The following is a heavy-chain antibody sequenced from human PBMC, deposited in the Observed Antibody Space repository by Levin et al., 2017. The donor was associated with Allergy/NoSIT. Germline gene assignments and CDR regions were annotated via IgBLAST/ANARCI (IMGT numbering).Heavy chain of an antibody. J-gene: IGHJ4*02. CDR2: ISFDGTNK. D-gene: IGHD6-19*01. CDR1: GFTFRSYG. V-gene: IGHV3-30*03. Sequence: GGSLRLSCAASGFTFRSYGMHWVRQAPGKGLEWMAVISFDGTNKYYADSVKGRFIISRDNSENTLYLQMNGLRAEDTAIYYCARDKGGGGSGWRRGFDYWGQGALVTVSS. CDR3: ARDKGGGGSGWRRGFDY.